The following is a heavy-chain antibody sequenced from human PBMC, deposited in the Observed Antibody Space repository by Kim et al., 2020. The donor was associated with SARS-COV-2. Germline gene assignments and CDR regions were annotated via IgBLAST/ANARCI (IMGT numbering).Heavy chain of an antibody. CDR3: ARYSGYETRIYYYYYGMDV. V-gene: IGHV3-33*01. CDR2: IWYDGSNK. CDR1: GFTFSSYG. Sequence: GGSLRLSCAASGFTFSSYGMHWVRQAPGKGLEWVAVIWYDGSNKYYADSVKGRFTISRDNSKNTLYLQMNSLRAEDTAVYYCARYSGYETRIYYYYYGMDVWGQGTTVTVSS. D-gene: IGHD5-12*01. J-gene: IGHJ6*02.